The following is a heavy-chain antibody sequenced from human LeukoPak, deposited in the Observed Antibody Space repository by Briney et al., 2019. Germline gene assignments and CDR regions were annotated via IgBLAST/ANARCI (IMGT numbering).Heavy chain of an antibody. V-gene: IGHV3-20*04. D-gene: IGHD3-22*01. CDR2: INWNGGST. Sequence: GGSLRLSCAASGFTFDDYGMSWVRQAPGKGLEWVPGINWNGGSTGYADSVKGRFTISRDNAKNSLYLQMNSLRAEDTALYYCARGYDSSGYYYFDYWGQGTLVTVSS. CDR1: GFTFDDYG. CDR3: ARGYDSSGYYYFDY. J-gene: IGHJ4*02.